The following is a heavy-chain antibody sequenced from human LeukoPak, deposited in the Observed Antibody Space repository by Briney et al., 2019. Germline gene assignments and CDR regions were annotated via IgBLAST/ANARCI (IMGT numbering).Heavy chain of an antibody. J-gene: IGHJ4*02. V-gene: IGHV3-21*06. D-gene: IGHD2-21*02. CDR1: GFTFSSYS. Sequence: PGGSLRLSCAASGFTFSSYSMNWVRQAPGKGLEWVPSISSSSSYTYYADSVKGRFTISRDNAKNSLYLQMSSLSAEDTAVYYCARGCGGDCYPFRDYWGQGTLVTVSS. CDR2: ISSSSSYT. CDR3: ARGCGGDCYPFRDY.